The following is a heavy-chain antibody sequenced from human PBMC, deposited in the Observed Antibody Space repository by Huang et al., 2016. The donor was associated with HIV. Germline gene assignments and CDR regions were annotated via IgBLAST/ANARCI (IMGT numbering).Heavy chain of an antibody. Sequence: QVHLQQWGAGLLKSAETLSLTCAVYGGSLSGYYWSWLRQTPGKGLEWIGEIKHLGSPNYNPSPKSWSSISMGGSKKQFSLKLRSISDADTAVYFCARDATKNPRGWFDPWGQGTLVTVSS. CDR1: GGSLSGYY. V-gene: IGHV4-34*02. D-gene: IGHD3-10*01. CDR2: IKHLGSP. J-gene: IGHJ5*02. CDR3: ARDATKNPRGWFDP.